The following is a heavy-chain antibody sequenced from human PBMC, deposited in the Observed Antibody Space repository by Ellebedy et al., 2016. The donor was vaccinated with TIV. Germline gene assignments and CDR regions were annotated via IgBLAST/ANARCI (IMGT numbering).Heavy chain of an antibody. J-gene: IGHJ6*02. CDR1: GFTFSNAY. Sequence: GESLKISCAASGFTFSNAYMSWVRQAPGKGLEWVGRIKSKTDGGTTDYAAPVKGRFTISRDDSKNTLYLQMNSLKTEDTAVYYCTTALGQMATRPWRLNYYYGMDVWGQGTTVTVSS. CDR3: TTALGQMATRPWRLNYYYGMDV. V-gene: IGHV3-15*01. CDR2: IKSKTDGGTT. D-gene: IGHD5-24*01.